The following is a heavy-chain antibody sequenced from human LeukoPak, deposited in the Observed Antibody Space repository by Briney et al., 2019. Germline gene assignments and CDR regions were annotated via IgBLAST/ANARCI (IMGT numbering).Heavy chain of an antibody. CDR2: IYHSGRT. V-gene: IGHV4-30-2*05. J-gene: IGHJ3*02. CDR3: ARDETAMDPFAFDI. D-gene: IGHD5-18*01. Sequence: SETLSLTCTVSGGSISSGTYYWSWIRQPPGKGLEWIGYIYHSGRTYYNPSLKSRVTISLDKSKNQFSLRLSSVTAADTAVYYCARDETAMDPFAFDIWGQGTMVTVSS. CDR1: GGSISSGTYY.